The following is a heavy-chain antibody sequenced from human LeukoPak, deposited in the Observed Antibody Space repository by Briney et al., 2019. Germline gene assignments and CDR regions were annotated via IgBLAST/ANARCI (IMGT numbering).Heavy chain of an antibody. CDR3: AKDRAQGVPFRVIDH. CDR1: GFAFYDYA. D-gene: IGHD2-21*01. Sequence: PGMSLRLSCAASGFAFYDYALHWVRQAPGKGLEWVSGVSWSSGTIGYGESVRGRFTISRDNAKNSLFLQMDSLRPEDTGLYYCAKDRAQGVPFRVIDHWGQGTLVTVTS. V-gene: IGHV3-9*01. CDR2: VSWSSGTI. J-gene: IGHJ1*01.